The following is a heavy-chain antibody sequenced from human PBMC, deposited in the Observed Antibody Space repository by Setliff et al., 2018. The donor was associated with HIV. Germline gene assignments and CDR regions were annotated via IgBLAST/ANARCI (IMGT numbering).Heavy chain of an antibody. CDR3: ASWRVPRDAFDI. CDR1: GFIFSNHG. D-gene: IGHD3-3*01. V-gene: IGHV3-33*08. J-gene: IGHJ3*02. CDR2: IWNDGRYK. Sequence: PGESLKISCAASGFIFSNHGMHWVRQAPGKGLEWVALIWNDGRYKYYLDSVKGRFTISRDNSKNTLYLQLNSLRVEDTAVYFCASWRVPRDAFDIWGLGTRVTVSS.